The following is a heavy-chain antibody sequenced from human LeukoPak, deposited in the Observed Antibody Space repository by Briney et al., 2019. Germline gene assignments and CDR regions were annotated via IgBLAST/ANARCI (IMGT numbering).Heavy chain of an antibody. D-gene: IGHD2-2*01. CDR2: ISWNSGSI. V-gene: IGHV3-9*01. Sequence: GGSLRLSCAASGFTFDDYAMHWVRQAPGKGLEWVSGISWNSGSIAYADSVKGRFTISRDNAKNSLYLQMNSLRAEDTALYYCAKGVPGYCSSTSCSDYDILTGFDYWGQGTLVTVSS. J-gene: IGHJ4*02. CDR1: GFTFDDYA. CDR3: AKGVPGYCSSTSCSDYDILTGFDY.